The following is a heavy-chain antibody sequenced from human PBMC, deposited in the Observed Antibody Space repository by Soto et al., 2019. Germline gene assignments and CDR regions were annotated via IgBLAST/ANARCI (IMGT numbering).Heavy chain of an antibody. CDR2: INHSGST. D-gene: IGHD6-19*01. CDR3: ARGKGYLYSSGWYPYYFDY. J-gene: IGHJ4*02. V-gene: IGHV4-34*01. Sequence: SETLSLTCAVYGGSFSGYYWSWIRQPPGKGREWIGEINHSGSTNYNPSLKSRVTISVDTSKNQFSLKLSSVTAADTAVYYCARGKGYLYSSGWYPYYFDYWGQGPLVTVSS. CDR1: GGSFSGYY.